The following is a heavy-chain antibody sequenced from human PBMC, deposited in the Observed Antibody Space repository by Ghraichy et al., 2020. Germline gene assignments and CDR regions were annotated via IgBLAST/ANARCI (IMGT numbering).Heavy chain of an antibody. CDR2: IYYSGST. CDR1: GGSISSYY. V-gene: IGHV4-59*01. D-gene: IGHD5-24*01. Sequence: SETLSLTCTVSGGSISSYYWSWIRQPPGKGLELIGYIYYSGSTNYNPSLKSRVTISVDTSKNQFSLKLSSVTAADTAVYYCARGHDGYNLLPVDYWGQGTLVTVSS. CDR3: ARGHDGYNLLPVDY. J-gene: IGHJ4*02.